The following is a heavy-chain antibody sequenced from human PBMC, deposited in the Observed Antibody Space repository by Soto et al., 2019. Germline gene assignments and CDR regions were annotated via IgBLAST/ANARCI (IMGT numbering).Heavy chain of an antibody. D-gene: IGHD3-22*01. J-gene: IGHJ4*02. Sequence: ASVKVSCKASGYTLSNYGISWVRQAPGQGLEWMGWINPSDGNRNFAQKFEDRVTMTTATSTNTVFLELRSLKSDDTAIYYCARDRLRGYDSSGFYSWGQGTMVTVSS. CDR1: GYTLSNYG. CDR2: INPSDGNR. CDR3: ARDRLRGYDSSGFYS. V-gene: IGHV1-18*01.